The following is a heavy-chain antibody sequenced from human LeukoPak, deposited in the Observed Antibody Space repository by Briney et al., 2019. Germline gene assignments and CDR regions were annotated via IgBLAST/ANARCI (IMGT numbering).Heavy chain of an antibody. J-gene: IGHJ3*02. D-gene: IGHD2-8*02. CDR2: IHYSGST. CDR3: ARQGPGGRAFDI. CDR1: GDSISSYY. V-gene: IGHV4-59*08. Sequence: SETLSLTCTVSGDSISSYYWSWIRQPPGRGLGWIGYIHYSGSTNYNPSLKSRVTISVDTSKNQFSLKMTSVTAADTAVYYCARQGPGGRAFDIRGQGTTVTVSS.